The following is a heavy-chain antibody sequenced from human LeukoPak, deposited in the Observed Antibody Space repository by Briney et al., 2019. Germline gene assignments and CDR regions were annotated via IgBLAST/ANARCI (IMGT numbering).Heavy chain of an antibody. J-gene: IGHJ4*02. CDR2: ISAYNGYT. Sequence: GASVKVSCKTSGYTFTTYDINWVRQAPGQGLEWMGRISAYNGYTNYGQKLQGRVTMTTDTSTNTAYMELRSLRSDDTAVHYCARVGTGTRSFDSCGQGTLVTVSS. D-gene: IGHD1/OR15-1a*01. CDR1: GYTFTTYD. CDR3: ARVGTGTRSFDS. V-gene: IGHV1-18*01.